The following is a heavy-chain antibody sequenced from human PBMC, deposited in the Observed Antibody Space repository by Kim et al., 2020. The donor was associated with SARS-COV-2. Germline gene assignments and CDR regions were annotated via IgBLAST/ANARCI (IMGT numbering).Heavy chain of an antibody. Sequence: GGSLRLSCAASGFTFSSYYMSWVRQAPGKGLEWVSAISSGGGTNYADSVEGGRITICKNSNKNPLYLLKSRMGDDNAAEYYSGGG. CDR2: ISSGGGT. V-gene: IGHV3-53*01. CDR3: SG. CDR1: GFTFSSYY. J-gene: IGHJ1*01.